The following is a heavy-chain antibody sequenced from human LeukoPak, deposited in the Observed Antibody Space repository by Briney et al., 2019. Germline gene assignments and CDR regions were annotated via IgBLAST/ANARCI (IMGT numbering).Heavy chain of an antibody. CDR1: GFTFSDYF. J-gene: IGHJ4*02. Sequence: PGGSLRLSCAASGFTFSDYFMSWIRQAPGKGLEWLGRVRNKAHNYMTEYAASVSSRFTISRDDSVNSLFLQLNSLKAEDTAVYFCSRGGGYFFDYWGRGTLVTVSS. CDR2: VRNKAHNYMT. D-gene: IGHD2-21*01. CDR3: SRGGGYFFDY. V-gene: IGHV3-72*01.